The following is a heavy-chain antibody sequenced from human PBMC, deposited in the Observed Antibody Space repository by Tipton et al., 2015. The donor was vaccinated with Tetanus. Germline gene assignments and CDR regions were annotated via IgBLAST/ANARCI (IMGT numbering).Heavy chain of an antibody. CDR1: GGSLSAYY. CDR3: ARGGSYSYGPRGFDL. D-gene: IGHD5-18*01. CDR2: INHSGST. V-gene: IGHV4-34*01. J-gene: IGHJ2*01. Sequence: TLSLTCAVYGGSLSAYYWSWIRQSPGKGLEWIGEINHSGSTTYSPSFKSRVTISVDTPKNQFSLKLTSLTVADTAVYYCARGGSYSYGPRGFDLWGRGTLVTVSS.